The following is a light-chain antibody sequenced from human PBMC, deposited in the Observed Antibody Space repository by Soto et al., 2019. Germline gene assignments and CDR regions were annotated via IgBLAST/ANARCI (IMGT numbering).Light chain of an antibody. Sequence: DIQMTHSPSTLSASVGDRVTITCRASQTMSTLLAWYQQRPGKAPTLLIYKASSLESGVQSRFSGSGSGTEITLTMSSRQPDDFATYFCQQYSTDPWTFGQGTKMEVK. J-gene: IGKJ1*01. CDR3: QQYSTDPWT. V-gene: IGKV1-5*03. CDR1: QTMSTL. CDR2: KAS.